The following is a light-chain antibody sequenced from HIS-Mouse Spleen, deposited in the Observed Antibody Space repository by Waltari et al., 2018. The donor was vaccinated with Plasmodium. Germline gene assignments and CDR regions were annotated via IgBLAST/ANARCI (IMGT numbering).Light chain of an antibody. J-gene: IGKJ2*01. CDR3: QKYNSAPHT. Sequence: DIQMTQSPSSLSASVGDRVTITCRASQGISNYLAWYQQKPGKVPKLPIYAASTLQSVVPPRVSGSGSGTDFTLTISSLQSEDVATYYCQKYNSAPHTFGQGTKLEIK. CDR1: QGISNY. CDR2: AAS. V-gene: IGKV1-27*01.